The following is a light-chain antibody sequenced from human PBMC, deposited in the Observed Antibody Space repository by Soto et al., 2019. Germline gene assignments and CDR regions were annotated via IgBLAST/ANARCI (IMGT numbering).Light chain of an antibody. Sequence: ELVLTQSPGTLSLSPGERATLSCRASQTVSANYLAWYQQKAGQAPRLLIYGASSRATGIPARFSGSGSGTEFTLTISSLQPEDFATYYCLQHDSYPWTFGQGTKVDIK. CDR1: QTVSANY. CDR3: LQHDSYPWT. CDR2: GAS. J-gene: IGKJ1*01. V-gene: IGKV3-20*01.